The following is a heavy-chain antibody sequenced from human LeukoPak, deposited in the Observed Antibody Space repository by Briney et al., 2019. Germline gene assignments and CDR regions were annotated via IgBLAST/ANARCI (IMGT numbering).Heavy chain of an antibody. Sequence: AASVKVSCKASGFTFTNYGISWVRQAPGQGLEWMGWISAYNGDTKYAQKFQGRVTMTTDTPTSTAYMALWSLRSDDTAVYYCARDPSNTSGWKTWFDPWGQGTLVTVSS. J-gene: IGHJ5*02. CDR3: ARDPSNTSGWKTWFDP. V-gene: IGHV1-18*01. CDR1: GFTFTNYG. CDR2: ISAYNGDT. D-gene: IGHD2-2*01.